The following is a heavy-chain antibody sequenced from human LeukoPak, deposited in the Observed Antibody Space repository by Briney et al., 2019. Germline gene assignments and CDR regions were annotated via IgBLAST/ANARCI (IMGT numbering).Heavy chain of an antibody. CDR2: INPDGSRT. Sequence: QSGGSLRLSCGGSGFTFSTYWFHWVRQAPGKGLVWVSRINPDGSRTDYADSVGGRFTISRDNAKNTLYLQMNSLRVEDTAVYFCAKSMTGLDDYWGQGTLVTVSS. V-gene: IGHV3-74*01. CDR3: AKSMTGLDDY. J-gene: IGHJ4*02. CDR1: GFTFSTYW. D-gene: IGHD3-9*01.